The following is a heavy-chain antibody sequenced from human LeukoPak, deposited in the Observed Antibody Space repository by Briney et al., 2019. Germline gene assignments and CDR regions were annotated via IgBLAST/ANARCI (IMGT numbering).Heavy chain of an antibody. Sequence: PSETLSLTCIVSGGSISSYYGTWIPQPPGKGLEWIGYIYYNGSTNYNPSLKSRVAISVDTSKNQFSLKLNSVTAADTAVYYCARQSRGIAVAGLDYWGQGILVTVSS. CDR2: IYYNGST. CDR1: GGSISSYY. D-gene: IGHD6-19*01. CDR3: ARQSRGIAVAGLDY. V-gene: IGHV4-59*08. J-gene: IGHJ4*02.